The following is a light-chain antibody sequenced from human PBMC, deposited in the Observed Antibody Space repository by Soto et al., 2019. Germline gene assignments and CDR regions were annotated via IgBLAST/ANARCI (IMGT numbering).Light chain of an antibody. CDR1: NIGSKS. CDR2: YDS. CDR3: QVWDSSSDHPA. J-gene: IGLJ2*01. V-gene: IGLV3-21*04. Sequence: SYELTQPPSVSVAPGKTARITCGGNNIGSKSVHWYQQKPGQAPVLVIYYDSDRPSGIPERFSGSNSGNTATLIISRVEAGDEADYYCQVWDSSSDHPAFGGGTKLTVL.